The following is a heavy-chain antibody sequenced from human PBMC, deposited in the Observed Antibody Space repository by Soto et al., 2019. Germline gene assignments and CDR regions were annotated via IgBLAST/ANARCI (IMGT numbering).Heavy chain of an antibody. D-gene: IGHD4-17*01. V-gene: IGHV3-33*01. CDR1: EFTLSTYA. CDR2: LWYDGSKE. J-gene: IGHJ2*01. CDR3: ARAPPTDCYFDL. Sequence: QVQLVESGGGVVQPGRSLRLSCAASEFTLSTYAMHWVRQAPGKGLEWAAALWYDGSKEYYEDSVKGRFTISRDISKNTLYLQMNSLRLEDTAVYYCARAPPTDCYFDLWGRGTLLIVSS.